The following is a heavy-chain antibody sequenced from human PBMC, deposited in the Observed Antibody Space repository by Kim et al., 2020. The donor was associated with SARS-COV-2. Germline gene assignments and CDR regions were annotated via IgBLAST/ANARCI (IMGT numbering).Heavy chain of an antibody. CDR3: AREVRGYSGYEMGVYDY. J-gene: IGHJ4*02. CDR1: GFTFSSYW. V-gene: IGHV3-7*01. D-gene: IGHD5-12*01. CDR2: IKQDGSEK. Sequence: GGSLRLSCAASGFTFSSYWMTWVRQAPGKGLEWVANIKQDGSEKYYVDSVQGRFTISRDNAKNSVYLQMNSLRAEDTAVYYCAREVRGYSGYEMGVYDYWGQGTLVTVSS.